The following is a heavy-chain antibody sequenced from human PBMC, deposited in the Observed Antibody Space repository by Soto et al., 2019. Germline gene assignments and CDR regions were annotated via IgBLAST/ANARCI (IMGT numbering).Heavy chain of an antibody. CDR1: GGSISSGGYY. D-gene: IGHD3-22*01. CDR2: IYYSGST. CDR3: ARDRVSTMSYDY. Sequence: QVQLQESGPGQVKPSQTLSLTCTVSGGSISSGGYYWSWIRQHPGKGLEWIGYIYYSGSTYYNPSLKSRVTISVDTSKNQFSLKLSSVTTADTAVYYCARDRVSTMSYDYWGQGTLVTVSS. J-gene: IGHJ4*02. V-gene: IGHV4-31*03.